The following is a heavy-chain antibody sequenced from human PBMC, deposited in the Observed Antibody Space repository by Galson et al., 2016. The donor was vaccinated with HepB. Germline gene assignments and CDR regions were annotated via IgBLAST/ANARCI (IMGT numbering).Heavy chain of an antibody. CDR1: GFVLSSYD. CDR2: ITSSSDTM. V-gene: IGHV3-48*02. D-gene: IGHD3-16*01. CDR3: ARDDYFRLGY. J-gene: IGHJ4*02. Sequence: SLRLSCAASGFVLSSYDFHWVRQAPGKGLKWIAWITSSSDTMYYADSVKGRFTISRDNAKNSLYLEMNSLRDEDTAVYYCARDDYFRLGYWGQGTLVTVSS.